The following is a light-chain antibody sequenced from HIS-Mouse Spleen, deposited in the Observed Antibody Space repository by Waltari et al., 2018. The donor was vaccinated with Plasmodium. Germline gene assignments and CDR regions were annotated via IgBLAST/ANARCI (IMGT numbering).Light chain of an antibody. CDR2: AAS. Sequence: DFKIPTSPSPLFPSLGDKLTFPGRATQAIGNYLAWFQQKPGKAPKSLIYAASSLQSGVPSKFSGSGSGTDFTLTISSLQPEDFATYYCQQYNSYPITFGQGTRLEIK. CDR3: QQYNSYPIT. CDR1: QAIGNY. J-gene: IGKJ5*01. V-gene: IGKV1-16*02.